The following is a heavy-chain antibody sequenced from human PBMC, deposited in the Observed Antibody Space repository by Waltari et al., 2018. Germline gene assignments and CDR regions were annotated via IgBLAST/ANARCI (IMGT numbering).Heavy chain of an antibody. CDR3: ARERTVAGQPFDL. J-gene: IGHJ4*02. D-gene: IGHD6-19*01. CDR2: INPYNKNT. V-gene: IGHV1-18*04. Sequence: QAQLVQSGPELKKPGASVKVSCKASGYTFMTYAFRWVRQAPGQGLEWVGWINPYNKNTKDAPKFQGRVTMTTDTSTTTVYMELRSLRSDDTAIYYCARERTVAGQPFDLWGQGTLVTVSS. CDR1: GYTFMTYA.